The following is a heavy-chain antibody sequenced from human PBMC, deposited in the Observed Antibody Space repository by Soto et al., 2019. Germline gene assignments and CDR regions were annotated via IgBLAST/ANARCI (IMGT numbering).Heavy chain of an antibody. CDR1: GNTFKRFG. CDR3: AVRYCFVDVCLTPGVFDTDV. CDR2: ISPYNGDT. D-gene: IGHD2-15*01. Sequence: QVQLVQSGAEMKKPGASVKISCKASGNTFKRFGVNWVRQAPGRGLEWMGWISPYNGDTKYAEKFQGRVTMTSDTPTATAYMELTSLRSDDTAVYYCAVRYCFVDVCLTPGVFDTDVW. J-gene: IGHJ6*03. V-gene: IGHV1-18*01.